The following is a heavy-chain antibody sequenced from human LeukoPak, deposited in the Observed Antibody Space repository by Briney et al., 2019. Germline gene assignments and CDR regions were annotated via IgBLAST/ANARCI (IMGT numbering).Heavy chain of an antibody. D-gene: IGHD5-12*01. CDR3: ARGGKSAFYYGKDV. J-gene: IGHJ6*02. V-gene: IGHV3-53*01. CDR1: GLTVSNNY. CDR2: IYSGGST. Sequence: GGSLRLSCAVSGLTVSNNYMSWVRQAPGKGLEWVSVIYSGGSTYYADSVKGRFTISRDNSKNTLYLQMNSLRAEDTAAYYCARGGKSAFYYGKDVWGQGTTVTVSS.